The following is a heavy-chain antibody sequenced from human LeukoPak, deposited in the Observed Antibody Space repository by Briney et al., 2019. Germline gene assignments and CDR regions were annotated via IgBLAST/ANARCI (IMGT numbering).Heavy chain of an antibody. D-gene: IGHD3-10*01. V-gene: IGHV3-23*01. J-gene: IGHJ4*02. Sequence: GGSLRLSCAASGFPFSNNVMTGVRQAPGRGLDWLSAISGGGGDTYYADSVKGRFTISRDNSKNILYLQMSSLSAEDTAVYYCAKTFPYGTTWFGFCDYWGQGALVTVSS. CDR3: AKTFPYGTTWFGFCDY. CDR1: GFPFSNNV. CDR2: ISGGGGDT.